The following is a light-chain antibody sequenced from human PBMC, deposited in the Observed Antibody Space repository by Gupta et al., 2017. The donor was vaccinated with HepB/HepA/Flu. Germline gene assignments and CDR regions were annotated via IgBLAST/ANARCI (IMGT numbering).Light chain of an antibody. V-gene: IGKV3-11*01. CDR1: QSVSSY. Sequence: EIVLTQFPATLSLSPGERATLSCRASQSVSSYLAWYQQKLGQAPRLLIYDASNRATGIPARFSGSGSGTDFTLTISSLEPEDFAVYYCQQHSNWRLTFGGGTKVEIK. J-gene: IGKJ4*01. CDR3: QQHSNWRLT. CDR2: DAS.